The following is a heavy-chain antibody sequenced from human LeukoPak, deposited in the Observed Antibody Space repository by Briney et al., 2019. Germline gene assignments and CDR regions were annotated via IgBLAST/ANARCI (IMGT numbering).Heavy chain of an antibody. V-gene: IGHV4-39*07. CDR1: GGSISSTSYY. CDR3: ARVKITMIVVVIKGGQWFDP. J-gene: IGHJ5*02. Sequence: MTSETLSLTCTVSGGSISSTSYYWGWIRQPPGKGLEWIGSIYYSGSTYYNPSLKSRVTISVDTSKNQFSLKLSSVTAADTAVYYCARVKITMIVVVIKGGQWFDPWGQGTLVTVSS. CDR2: IYYSGST. D-gene: IGHD3-22*01.